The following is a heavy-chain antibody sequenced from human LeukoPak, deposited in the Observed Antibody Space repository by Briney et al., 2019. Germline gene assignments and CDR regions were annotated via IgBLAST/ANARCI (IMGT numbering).Heavy chain of an antibody. D-gene: IGHD6-19*01. Sequence: GGSLRLSCAASGLSFRSYSMSWVRQAPGKGLEWVANIKRDGTEKHYVGSVEGRFTISRDNARTSLYLQMNSLRAEDTAVYYCARGGSGWYEGDYWGQGTLVTVSS. CDR3: ARGGSGWYEGDY. J-gene: IGHJ4*02. V-gene: IGHV3-7*01. CDR2: IKRDGTEK. CDR1: GLSFRSYS.